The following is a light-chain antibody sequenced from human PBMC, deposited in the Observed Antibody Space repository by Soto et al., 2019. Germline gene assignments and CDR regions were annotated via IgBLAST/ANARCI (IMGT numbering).Light chain of an antibody. CDR2: DAS. Sequence: IVLTQSPATLSLSVGERATLSCRASQSIGSYLAWYQHKLGQPPRLLIYDASNRATGIPDRFSGIVSGTDVTLTISRLKQEDVATYYGQQRYYTTLTFGGGTKVDIK. CDR1: QSIGSY. V-gene: IGKV3-11*01. CDR3: QQRYYTTLT. J-gene: IGKJ4*01.